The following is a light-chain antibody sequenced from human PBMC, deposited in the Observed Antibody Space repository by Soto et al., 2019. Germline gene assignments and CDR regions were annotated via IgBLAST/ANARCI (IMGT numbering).Light chain of an antibody. CDR2: GAS. V-gene: IGKV3-20*01. J-gene: IGKJ1*01. Sequence: EIVLTQSPGTLSLSPGERATLSCRASQSVGSSYLAWYQQKPGQAPRLLIYGASSRATGIPDRFSGSGSGTDFTLTIGRLEPEDFAVYYCQQYGSSPWTFGQGTKVEIK. CDR1: QSVGSSY. CDR3: QQYGSSPWT.